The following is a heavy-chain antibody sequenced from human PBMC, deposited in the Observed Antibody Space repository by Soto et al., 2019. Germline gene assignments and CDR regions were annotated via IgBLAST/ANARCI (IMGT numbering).Heavy chain of an antibody. D-gene: IGHD2-2*01. CDR3: AREGYCSSTSGLPYYYYGMDV. Sequence: QVQLVQSGAEVKKPGASVKVSCKASGYTFTSYGISWVRQAPGQWLEWMGWISAYNGNTNYAQKLQGRVTMTTDKSTSTAYMELRSLRSDDTAVYYCAREGYCSSTSGLPYYYYGMDVWGQGTAVTVSS. CDR1: GYTFTSYG. J-gene: IGHJ6*02. V-gene: IGHV1-18*04. CDR2: ISAYNGNT.